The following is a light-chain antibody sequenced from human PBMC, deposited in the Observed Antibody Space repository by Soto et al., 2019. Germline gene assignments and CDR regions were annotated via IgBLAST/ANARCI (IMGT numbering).Light chain of an antibody. V-gene: IGLV1-51*01. CDR2: NDD. CDR1: SSNIETNP. Sequence: QSVLTQSPSASAAPGQKVTISCSGSSSNIETNPVSWYRHLPGTVPKLLIHNDDKRPSGIPDRFSGSKSGTSATLGITGLQTGDEADYYCGTWDASLSAGVFGGGTKLTVL. CDR3: GTWDASLSAGV. J-gene: IGLJ2*01.